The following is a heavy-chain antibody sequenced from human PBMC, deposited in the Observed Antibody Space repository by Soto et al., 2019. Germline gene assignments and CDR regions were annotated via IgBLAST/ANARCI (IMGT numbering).Heavy chain of an antibody. CDR3: ARGAYCSSTSCYEQKYNWFDP. CDR2: INHSGST. V-gene: IGHV4-34*01. J-gene: IGHJ5*02. CDR1: GGSFSGYY. D-gene: IGHD2-2*01. Sequence: SETLSLTCTVYGGSFSGYYWSWIRQPPGKGLEWIGEINHSGSTNYNPSLKSRVTISVDTSKNQFSLKLSSVTAADTAVYYCARGAYCSSTSCYEQKYNWFDPWGQGTLVTVSS.